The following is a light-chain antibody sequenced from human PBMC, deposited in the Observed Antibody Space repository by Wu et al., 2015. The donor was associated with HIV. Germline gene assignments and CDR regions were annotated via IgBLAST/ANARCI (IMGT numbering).Light chain of an antibody. CDR3: QQTYTIQWT. Sequence: DIQMTQSPSSLSASVGDRVTITCRASQSISSDLKWYQQKPGAAPKLLIYAASSLQSGVPSRFSGSGSGTDFTLTISSLQPENSATYFCQQTYTIQWTFGQGTKVEIK. V-gene: IGKV1-39*01. CDR2: AAS. CDR1: QSISSD. J-gene: IGKJ1*01.